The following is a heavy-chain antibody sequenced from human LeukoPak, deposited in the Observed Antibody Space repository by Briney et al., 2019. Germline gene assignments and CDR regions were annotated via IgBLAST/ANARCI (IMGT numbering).Heavy chain of an antibody. CDR1: GGSLSDYY. D-gene: IGHD2-2*01. Sequence: SETLSLTCTVSGGSLSDYYWTWIRQPPGKGLEWIGYIYYSGSTNYNPSLKSRVTISVDTSKKQFSLKLSSVTAADTAVYYCARDPVDQPYWFFDLWGRGTLVTVSS. V-gene: IGHV4-59*01. CDR3: ARDPVDQPYWFFDL. J-gene: IGHJ2*01. CDR2: IYYSGST.